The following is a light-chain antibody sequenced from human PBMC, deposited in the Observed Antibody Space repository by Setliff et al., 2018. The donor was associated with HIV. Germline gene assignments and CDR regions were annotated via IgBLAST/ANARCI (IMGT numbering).Light chain of an antibody. CDR2: AVL. CDR3: CSYADRGAYV. CDR1: SSDVGGYNS. J-gene: IGLJ1*01. V-gene: IGLV2-14*03. Sequence: QSALTQPASVSGSPGQSITISCTGSSSDVGGYNSVSWYQQHPGKGPKLLIYAVLNRPSGVSNRFSGSKSGNTASLIISGLQAEDEADYYCCSYADRGAYVFGSGTKATVL.